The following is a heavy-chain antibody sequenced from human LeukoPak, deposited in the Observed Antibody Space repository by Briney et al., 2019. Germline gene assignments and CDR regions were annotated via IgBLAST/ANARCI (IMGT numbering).Heavy chain of an antibody. CDR2: ISSSNNYI. J-gene: IGHJ4*02. Sequence: GGSLRLSCAASGFTFSSYSMNWVRQAPGKGLERVSSISSSNNYIYYADSVKGRSTISRDNAKNSLYLQMNSLRAEDTAVYYCARVGELAPIDYWGQGILVTVSS. CDR3: ARVGELAPIDY. CDR1: GFTFSSYS. V-gene: IGHV3-21*01. D-gene: IGHD6-13*01.